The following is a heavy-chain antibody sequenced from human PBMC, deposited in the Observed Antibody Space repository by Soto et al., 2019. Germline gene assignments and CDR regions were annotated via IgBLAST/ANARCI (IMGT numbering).Heavy chain of an antibody. Sequence: ASVKVSCKASGYTFTSYYMHWVRQAPGQGLEWMGKINPSGGSTSYAQKFQGRVTMTRDTSTSTVYMELSSLRSEDTAVYYCARDKSVAVAGNWFDPWGQGTLVTVSS. J-gene: IGHJ5*02. CDR3: ARDKSVAVAGNWFDP. CDR2: INPSGGST. V-gene: IGHV1-46*03. CDR1: GYTFTSYY. D-gene: IGHD6-19*01.